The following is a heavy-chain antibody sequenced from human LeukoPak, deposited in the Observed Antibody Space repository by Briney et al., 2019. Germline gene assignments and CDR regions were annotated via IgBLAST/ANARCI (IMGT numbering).Heavy chain of an antibody. CDR2: IWYDGSNK. CDR3: ARGMVQWLAYFDY. Sequence: PGRSLRLSCAASGFTFSSYGMRWVRQAPGKGLEWVAVIWYDGSNKYYADSVKGRFTISRDNSKNTLYLQMNSLRAEDTAVYYCARGMVQWLAYFDYWGQGNLVTVSS. CDR1: GFTFSSYG. V-gene: IGHV3-33*01. J-gene: IGHJ4*02. D-gene: IGHD6-19*01.